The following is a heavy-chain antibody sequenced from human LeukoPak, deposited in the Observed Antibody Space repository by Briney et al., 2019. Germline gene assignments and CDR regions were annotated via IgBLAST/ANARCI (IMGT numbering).Heavy chain of an antibody. J-gene: IGHJ4*02. D-gene: IGHD1-26*01. CDR3: TTAPAGTFDY. CDR2: IKSKSVGGTT. Sequence: KPGGSLRLSCAASGFTFNNAWTSWVRQAPGKGLEWVGRIKSKSVGGTTDYAEPVKGRFTISRDDSKNTLYLEMNSLKTEDTAVYYCTTAPAGTFDYWGQGTLVTVSS. V-gene: IGHV3-15*01. CDR1: GFTFNNAW.